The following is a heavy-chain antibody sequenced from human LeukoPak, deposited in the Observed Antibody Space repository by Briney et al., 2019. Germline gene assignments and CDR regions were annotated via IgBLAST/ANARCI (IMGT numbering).Heavy chain of an antibody. CDR1: GGSISSSSYS. J-gene: IGHJ4*02. CDR2: IYYSGST. CDR3: ARQQQQLAFFDY. V-gene: IGHV4-39*01. D-gene: IGHD6-13*01. Sequence: SETLSLTCTVSGGSISSSSYSWVWLPQPPGLGLVWLVNIYYSGSTYYNPSLKSRITISVDTSKNQFSLKLSSVTAADTAVYYGARQQQQLAFFDYWGQGTLVTVSS.